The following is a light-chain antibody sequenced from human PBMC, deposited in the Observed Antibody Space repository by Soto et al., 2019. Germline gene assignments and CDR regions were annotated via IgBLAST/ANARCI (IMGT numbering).Light chain of an antibody. CDR3: SSYAGTKNLL. V-gene: IGLV2-8*01. CDR1: SRDVGGYNS. CDR2: EVS. J-gene: IGLJ2*01. Sequence: QLVLTQPTSASGSPGQSVTISCTGTSRDVGGYNSVSWYQQHPGKAPKLMIYEVSKRPSGVPDRFSASKSDNTASLTVSGLQAEDEADYYCSSYAGTKNLLFGGGTKLTVL.